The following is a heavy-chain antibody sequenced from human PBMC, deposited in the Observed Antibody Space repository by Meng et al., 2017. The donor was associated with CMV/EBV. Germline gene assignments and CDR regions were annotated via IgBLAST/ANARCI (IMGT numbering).Heavy chain of an antibody. CDR1: GFTFDDYA. J-gene: IGHJ6*02. CDR2: ISWNSGSI. Sequence: GGSLRLSCAASGFTFDDYAMHWVRQAPGKGLEWVSGISWNSGSIGYADSVKGRFTISRDNAKNSLYLQMNSLRAEDTAVYYCARDPYRDDSHYYYGMDVWGQGTTVTVSS. V-gene: IGHV3-9*01. CDR3: ARDPYRDDSHYYYGMDV. D-gene: IGHD3-16*01.